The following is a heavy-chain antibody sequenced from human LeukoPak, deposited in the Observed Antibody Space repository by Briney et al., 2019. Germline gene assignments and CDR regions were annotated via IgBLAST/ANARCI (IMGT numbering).Heavy chain of an antibody. J-gene: IGHJ4*02. V-gene: IGHV4-4*02. D-gene: IGHD3-22*01. Sequence: PSETLSLTCAVSGGSISSSNWWSWVRQPPGKGLEWIGEINHSGSTNYNPSLKSRVTISVDTSKNQFSLKLSSVTAADTAVYYCATTALYYYDSSGSIDYWGQGTLVTVSS. CDR2: INHSGST. CDR3: ATTALYYYDSSGSIDY. CDR1: GGSISSSNW.